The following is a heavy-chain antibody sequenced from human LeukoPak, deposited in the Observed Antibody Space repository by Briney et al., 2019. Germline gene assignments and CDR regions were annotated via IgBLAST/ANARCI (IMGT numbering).Heavy chain of an antibody. Sequence: GASVKVSCKASGYTFTSYAMHWVRQAPGQRLEWMGWINAYNGNTNYAQKLQGRVTMTTDTSTSTAYMELRSLRSDDTAVYYCAKMGRYYYGSGSYYGVWGQGTLVTVSS. CDR3: AKMGRYYYGSGSYYGV. V-gene: IGHV1-18*01. CDR2: INAYNGNT. D-gene: IGHD3-10*01. CDR1: GYTFTSYA. J-gene: IGHJ4*02.